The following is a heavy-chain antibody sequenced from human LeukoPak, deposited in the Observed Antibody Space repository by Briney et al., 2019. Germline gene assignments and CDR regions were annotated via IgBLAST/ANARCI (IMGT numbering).Heavy chain of an antibody. D-gene: IGHD1-1*01. V-gene: IGHV4-4*02. CDR2: IYHSGTA. Sequence: SETLSLTCAVSGGSISSSNWWSWVRQPPGKGLEWIGEIYHSGTANYNPSLKSRVTISVDKSKNQFSLKLSSVTAADTALYYCARAPNWKHFDYWGQGTLVTVSS. CDR3: ARAPNWKHFDY. CDR1: GGSISSSNW. J-gene: IGHJ4*02.